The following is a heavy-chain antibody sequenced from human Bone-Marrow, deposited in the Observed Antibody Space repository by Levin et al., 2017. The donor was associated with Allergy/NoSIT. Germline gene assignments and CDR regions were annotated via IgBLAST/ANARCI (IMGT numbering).Heavy chain of an antibody. D-gene: IGHD2-8*01. CDR2: ISGSGAHA. CDR3: ARSSAIMLAVGGGDPFDV. Sequence: GGSLRLSCAASGFIFDNHAMTWVRQAPGKGLEWVAAISGSGAHAYHADSVKGRFTISRDDSKNSLFLQMQSLRVEDTALYYCARSSAIMLAVGGGDPFDVWGQGTVVTVSS. J-gene: IGHJ3*01. CDR1: GFIFDNHA. V-gene: IGHV3-23*01.